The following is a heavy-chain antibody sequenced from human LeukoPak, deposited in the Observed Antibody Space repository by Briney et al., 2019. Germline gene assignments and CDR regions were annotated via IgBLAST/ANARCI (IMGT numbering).Heavy chain of an antibody. CDR3: AKKGSSGYYYSNWFDP. D-gene: IGHD3-22*01. V-gene: IGHV3-23*01. CDR2: ISGSGGST. Sequence: GGSLRLSCAASGFTFSSYAMSWVRQAPGKGLEWVSAISGSGGSTYYADSVKGRFTISRDNSKNTLYLQMNSLRAEDTAVYYCAKKGSSGYYYSNWFDPWGQGTLVTVSS. CDR1: GFTFSSYA. J-gene: IGHJ5*02.